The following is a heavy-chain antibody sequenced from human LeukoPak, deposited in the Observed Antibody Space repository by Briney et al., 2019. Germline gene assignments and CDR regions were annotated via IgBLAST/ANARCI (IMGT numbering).Heavy chain of an antibody. CDR1: GFTFSSYS. D-gene: IGHD3-16*01. Sequence: PGGSLRLSCAASGFTFSSYSMNWVRQAPGKGLEWVSSISSSSSYIYYADSVKGRFTISRDNAKNSLYLRMNSLRAEDTAVYYCARERGNYMDVWGKGTTVTVSS. CDR2: ISSSSSYI. J-gene: IGHJ6*03. CDR3: ARERGNYMDV. V-gene: IGHV3-21*01.